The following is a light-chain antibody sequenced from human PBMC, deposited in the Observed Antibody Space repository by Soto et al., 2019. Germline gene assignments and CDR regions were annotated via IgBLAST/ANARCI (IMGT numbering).Light chain of an antibody. CDR1: QSVSSY. Sequence: EIVLTQSPATLSLSPGERATLSCRASQSVSSYLAWYQQKPGQAPRLLIYDASSRATGIPARFSGSGSGTVFPLTISRLEADVVVVYCCQHSNWPPFTFGQGTKLEIK. J-gene: IGKJ2*01. CDR3: QHSNWPPFT. CDR2: DAS. V-gene: IGKV3-11*01.